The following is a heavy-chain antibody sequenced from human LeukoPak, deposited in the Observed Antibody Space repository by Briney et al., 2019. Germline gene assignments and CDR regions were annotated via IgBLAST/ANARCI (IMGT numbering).Heavy chain of an antibody. CDR1: GGSISTYY. Sequence: PSETLSLTWTVSGGSISTYYWSWIRQPPGKGLEWIGYIYHSGSTNYNPSLKSRITISVDTAQNQFSLKLSSVTAADTAVYYCARDGYSSSDALWGQGTLVTVSS. D-gene: IGHD5-12*01. V-gene: IGHV4-59*01. CDR3: ARDGYSSSDAL. CDR2: IYHSGST. J-gene: IGHJ4*02.